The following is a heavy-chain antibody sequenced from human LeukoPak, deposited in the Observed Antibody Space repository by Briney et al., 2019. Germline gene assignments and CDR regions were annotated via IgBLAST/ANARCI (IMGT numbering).Heavy chain of an antibody. CDR1: EFSFRTNW. J-gene: IGHJ4*02. V-gene: IGHV3-7*01. CDR3: ANVPRSTVSY. D-gene: IGHD2-2*01. CDR2: LNEDGSVK. Sequence: GGSLRLSCAASEFSFRTNWMHWVRQTPGKGLEWVAELNEDGSVKYYVDSVKGRFTISRDNAKSLLFLQMYNLRTEDTGVYFCANVPRSTVSYWGRGTLVTVSS.